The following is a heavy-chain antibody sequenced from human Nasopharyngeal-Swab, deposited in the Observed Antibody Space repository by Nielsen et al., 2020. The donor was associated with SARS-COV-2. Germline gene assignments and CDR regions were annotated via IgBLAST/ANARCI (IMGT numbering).Heavy chain of an antibody. J-gene: IGHJ5*02. D-gene: IGHD3-3*01. CDR1: GYTFTSYF. CDR2: INPSGCST. Sequence: ASVQVSCKASGYTFTSYFMHWVRQAPGQGLEWMGIINPSGCSTSYAQKFQGRVTMTRDTSTSTVYMELSSLRSEDTAVYYCARAARITIFGVIIIERNWFDPWGQGTLVTVSS. V-gene: IGHV1-46*01. CDR3: ARAARITIFGVIIIERNWFDP.